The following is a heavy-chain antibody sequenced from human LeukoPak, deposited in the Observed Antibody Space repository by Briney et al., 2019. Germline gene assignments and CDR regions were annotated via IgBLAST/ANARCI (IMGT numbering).Heavy chain of an antibody. CDR1: GFTFSSHG. V-gene: IGHV3-33*08. D-gene: IGHD3-10*01. CDR2: IWCDGSNK. J-gene: IGHJ4*02. Sequence: GGSLRLSCAASGFTFSSHGMRWVRQAPGKGLEWVAVIWCDGSNKFYADSVKGRFTISRDNSKNTLYMQMDSLRAEDTAVYYCARDIDGSGPEYWGQGTLVTVSS. CDR3: ARDIDGSGPEY.